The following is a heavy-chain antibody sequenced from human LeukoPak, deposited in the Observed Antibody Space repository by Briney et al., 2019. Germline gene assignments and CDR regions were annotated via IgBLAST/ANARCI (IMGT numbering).Heavy chain of an antibody. V-gene: IGHV4-59*01. CDR2: IYYSGST. CDR3: AREDSGSYYRFDY. D-gene: IGHD1-26*01. J-gene: IGHJ4*02. CDR1: GGSISSYY. Sequence: SETLSLTCTVSGGSISSYYWSWIRQPPGKGLEWIGYIYYSGSTNYNPSLKSRVTISVDTSKNQFSLKLSSVTAADTAVYYCAREDSGSYYRFDYWGQGTLVTVSS.